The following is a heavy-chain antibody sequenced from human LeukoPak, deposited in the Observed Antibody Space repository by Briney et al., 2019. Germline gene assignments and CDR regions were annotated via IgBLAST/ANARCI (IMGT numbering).Heavy chain of an antibody. D-gene: IGHD2/OR15-2a*01. CDR3: ARVIGDGEVGAFDI. CDR2: IYYSGST. V-gene: IGHV4-39*07. Sequence: SETLSLTCTVSGGSISSSSYYWGWIRQPPGKGLEWIGSIYYSGSTYYNPSLKSRVTISVDTSKNQFSLKLSSVTAADTAVYYCARVIGDGEVGAFDIWGQGTMVTVSS. CDR1: GGSISSSSYY. J-gene: IGHJ3*02.